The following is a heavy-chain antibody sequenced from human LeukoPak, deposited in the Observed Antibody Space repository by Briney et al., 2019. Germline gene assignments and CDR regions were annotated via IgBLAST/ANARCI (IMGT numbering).Heavy chain of an antibody. J-gene: IGHJ4*02. CDR3: AREYILTGYSSGTYFDY. CDR1: GFTVSSNY. CDR2: IRSSSDTT. Sequence: GGSLRLSCAASGFTVSSNYMSWVRQAPGKGLEWVSYIRSSSDTTRYADSVKGRFTISRDNAKNSLYLYMNSLRDEDTAVYYCAREYILTGYSSGTYFDYWGQGTLDPVSS. D-gene: IGHD3-9*01. V-gene: IGHV3-48*02.